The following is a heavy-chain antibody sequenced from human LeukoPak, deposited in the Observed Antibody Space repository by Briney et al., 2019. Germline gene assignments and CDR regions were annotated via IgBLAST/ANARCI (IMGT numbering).Heavy chain of an antibody. V-gene: IGHV4-34*01. Sequence: PSETLSLTCAVYGGSFSGYYWSWIRQPPGKGLEWIGEINHSGSTNYNPSLKSRVTISVDTSKNQFSLKLSSVTAADTAVYYCGRAYDFWSGYYKGWFDPWGQGTLVTVSS. CDR1: GGSFSGYY. D-gene: IGHD3-3*01. CDR2: INHSGST. J-gene: IGHJ5*02. CDR3: GRAYDFWSGYYKGWFDP.